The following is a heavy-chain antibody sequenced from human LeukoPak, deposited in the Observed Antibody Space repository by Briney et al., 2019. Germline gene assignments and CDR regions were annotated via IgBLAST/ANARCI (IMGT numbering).Heavy chain of an antibody. D-gene: IGHD3-22*01. CDR3: AKSSRRGSSGYYYCFDY. J-gene: IGHJ4*02. CDR1: GFTFTSHQ. CDR2: IKQDGSEK. Sequence: GGSLRLSCAASGFTFTSHQMSWVRQAPGKGLEWVANIKQDGSEKNYVDSVKGRFTISRDNAKNSLYLQMNSLRAEDTALYYCAKSSRRGSSGYYYCFDYWGQGTLVTVSS. V-gene: IGHV3-7*03.